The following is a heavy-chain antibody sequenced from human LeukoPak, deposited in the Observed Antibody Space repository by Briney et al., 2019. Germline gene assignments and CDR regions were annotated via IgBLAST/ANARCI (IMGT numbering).Heavy chain of an antibody. CDR2: IKSKTDGGTT. Sequence: GGSLRLSCAASGFTFSNAWMSWVRQAPGKGLEWVGRIKSKTDGGTTDYAAPVKGRFTISRDDSKNTLYLQMNSLKTEGTAVYYCTTDVGYDILTGDYFDYWGQGTLVTVSS. D-gene: IGHD3-9*01. CDR1: GFTFSNAW. V-gene: IGHV3-15*01. CDR3: TTDVGYDILTGDYFDY. J-gene: IGHJ4*02.